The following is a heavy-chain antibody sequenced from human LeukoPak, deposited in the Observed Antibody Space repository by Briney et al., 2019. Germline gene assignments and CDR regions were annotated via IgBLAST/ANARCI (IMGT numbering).Heavy chain of an antibody. J-gene: IGHJ3*02. Sequence: SGKSLRLSCAASGFTFSSSAMHWVRQAPGKGLEWVAVISYDGSNKYYADSVKGRFTISRDNSKNTLYLQMNSLRAEDMAVYSCASSFSVPDSEGAFDIWGQGTMVTVSS. CDR2: ISYDGSNK. D-gene: IGHD2-21*02. CDR3: ASSFSVPDSEGAFDI. CDR1: GFTFSSSA. V-gene: IGHV3-30*01.